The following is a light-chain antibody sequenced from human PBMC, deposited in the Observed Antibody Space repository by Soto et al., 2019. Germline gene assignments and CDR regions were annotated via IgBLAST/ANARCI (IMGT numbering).Light chain of an antibody. J-gene: IGLJ1*01. V-gene: IGLV2-14*01. CDR3: SSYTPTSPRV. CDR1: SSDVGIYNY. CDR2: EVT. Sequence: QSVLTQPASVSGSPGQSIAISCTGSSSDVGIYNYVSWYQQHPGKVPKLIIYEVTNRPSGVSNRFSGSKSGNTASLTISGLQAEDEADYYCSSYTPTSPRVLGTGPKATVL.